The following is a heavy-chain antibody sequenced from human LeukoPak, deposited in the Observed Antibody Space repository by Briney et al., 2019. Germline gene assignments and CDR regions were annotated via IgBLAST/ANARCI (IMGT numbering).Heavy chain of an antibody. J-gene: IGHJ6*03. CDR1: GDSFRDYY. CDR3: ARGRDGYTLDYYYYHYMDV. D-gene: IGHD5-24*01. Sequence: SETLSLTCNVSGDSFRDYYWIWIRQPPGKGLKWIGYLYYGGSTSYNPSLKSRVTSSVDTSKNQFSLKLNSVTAADTAVYYCARGRDGYTLDYYYYHYMDVWGKGTTVTVSS. V-gene: IGHV4-59*01. CDR2: LYYGGST.